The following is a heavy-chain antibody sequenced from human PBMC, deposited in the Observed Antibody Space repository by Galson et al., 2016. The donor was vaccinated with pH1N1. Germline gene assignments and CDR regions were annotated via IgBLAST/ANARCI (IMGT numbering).Heavy chain of an antibody. V-gene: IGHV4-59*11. CDR1: GGSISGHY. D-gene: IGHD3-9*01. Sequence: ETLSLTCSLSGGSISGHYCSWIRQPQGKSLEWFEYFYYSGSTVSIHSLKSPATISMDRTNSQDSLNQTSVTAADTAVYYCSTMVRTRDFDWLPHDQYFQDWGQGTLVTVSA. CDR3: STMVRTRDFDWLPHDQYFQD. CDR2: FYYSGST. J-gene: IGHJ1*01.